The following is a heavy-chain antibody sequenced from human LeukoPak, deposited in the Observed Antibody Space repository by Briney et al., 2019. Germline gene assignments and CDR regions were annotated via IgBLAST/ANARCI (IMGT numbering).Heavy chain of an antibody. CDR3: ARSEVNTFDI. J-gene: IGHJ3*02. V-gene: IGHV3-48*03. CDR1: AFTFSSYE. CDR2: IRSSGSPI. D-gene: IGHD3-22*01. Sequence: GGSLRLSCVASAFTFSSYEMNWVRQAPGKGLEWISHIRSSGSPIYYADSAKGRFTISRDNAKNSLYLQMNSLRAEDTAVYYCARSEVNTFDIWGQGTMVTVSS.